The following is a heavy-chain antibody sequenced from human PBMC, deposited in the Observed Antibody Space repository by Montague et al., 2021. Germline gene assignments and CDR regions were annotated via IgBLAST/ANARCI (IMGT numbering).Heavy chain of an antibody. CDR3: GRGYWGSIDY. J-gene: IGHJ4*01. CDR1: GGSVNGYD. V-gene: IGHV4-59*02. D-gene: IGHD7-27*01. Sequence: SETLSLTCSVSGGSVNGYDWSWIRQPPGKGLEWIGYMRSSGSPNXNPSFKSRLAISIDRSRNQFSLELSFVTAADTAIYFCGRGYWGSIDYWGHGILVTVSS. CDR2: MRSSGSP.